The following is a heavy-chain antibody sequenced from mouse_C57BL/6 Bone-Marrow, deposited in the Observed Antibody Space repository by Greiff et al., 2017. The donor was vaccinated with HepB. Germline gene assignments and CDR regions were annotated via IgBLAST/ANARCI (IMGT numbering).Heavy chain of an antibody. CDR2: IYPGSGNT. CDR3: ARFPIYYYGSSYGWYFDV. J-gene: IGHJ1*03. D-gene: IGHD1-1*01. CDR1: GYTFTDYY. Sequence: QVQLQQSGAELVRPGASVKLSCKASGYTFTDYYINWVKQRPGQGLEWIARIYPGSGNTYYNEKFKGKATLTAEKSSSTAYMQLSSLTSEDSAVYFCARFPIYYYGSSYGWYFDVWGTGTTVTVSS. V-gene: IGHV1-76*01.